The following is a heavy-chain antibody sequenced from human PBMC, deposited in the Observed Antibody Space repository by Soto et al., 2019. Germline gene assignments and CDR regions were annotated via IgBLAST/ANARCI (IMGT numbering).Heavy chain of an antibody. CDR3: ARLSGGYSYGHSRIPPEYYYYGMDV. Sequence: GESLKISCKGSGYSFTSYLIGWVRQMPGKGLEWMGIIYPGDSDTRYSPSFQGQVTISADKSISTAYLQWSSLKASDTAMYYCARLSGGYSYGHSRIPPEYYYYGMDVWGQGTKVTVSS. D-gene: IGHD5-18*01. V-gene: IGHV5-51*01. CDR1: GYSFTSYL. J-gene: IGHJ6*02. CDR2: IYPGDSDT.